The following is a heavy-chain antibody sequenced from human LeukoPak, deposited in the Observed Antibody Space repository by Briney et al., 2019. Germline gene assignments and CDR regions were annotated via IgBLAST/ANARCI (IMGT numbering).Heavy chain of an antibody. D-gene: IGHD3-3*01. CDR2: IYTSGST. V-gene: IGHV4-61*02. CDR3: ARGVFYDFWSGPIDY. Sequence: SETLSLTCTVSGGFISSGSYYWSWIRQPAGKGLEWIGRIYTSGSTNYNPSLKSRVTLSLDTSKSQFALKVTSVTAADTAVYYCARGVFYDFWSGPIDYWGQGTLVTVSS. J-gene: IGHJ4*02. CDR1: GGFISSGSYY.